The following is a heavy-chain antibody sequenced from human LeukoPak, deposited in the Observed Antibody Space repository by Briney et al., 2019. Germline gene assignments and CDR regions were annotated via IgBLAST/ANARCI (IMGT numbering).Heavy chain of an antibody. D-gene: IGHD3-10*01. J-gene: IGHJ4*02. Sequence: PPETLSLTCAVCGGSFSGYYWSWIRQPPGKGLEWIGEINHSGSTNYNPSLKSRVTISVDTSKNQFSLKLSSVTAADTAVYYCARGLSPRINMVRGVRPPFRGVFDYWGQGTLVTVSS. CDR2: INHSGST. CDR1: GGSFSGYY. V-gene: IGHV4-34*01. CDR3: ARGLSPRINMVRGVRPPFRGVFDY.